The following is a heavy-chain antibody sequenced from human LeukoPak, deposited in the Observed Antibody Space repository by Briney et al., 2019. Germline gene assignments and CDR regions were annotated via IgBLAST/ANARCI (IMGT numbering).Heavy chain of an antibody. CDR1: GGSISSYY. V-gene: IGHV4-59*01. CDR3: ARGSGARGYYYYMDV. J-gene: IGHJ6*03. Sequence: SETLSLTCTVSGGSISSYYRSWIRQPPGKGLEWIGYIYYSGSTNYNPSLKSRVTISVDTSKNQFSLKLSSVTAADTAVYYCARGSGARGYYYYMDVWGKGTTVTVSS. CDR2: IYYSGST. D-gene: IGHD3-10*01.